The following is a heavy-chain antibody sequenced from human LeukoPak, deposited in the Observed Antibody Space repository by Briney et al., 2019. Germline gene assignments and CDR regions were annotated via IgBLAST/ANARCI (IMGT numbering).Heavy chain of an antibody. CDR2: FDPEDGET. Sequence: GASVKVSCKVSGYTLTELSMHWVRQAPGKGLEWMGGFDPEDGETIYAQKFQGRVTMTEDTSTDTAYMELSSLRSEDTAVYCCATDPSYYCSGGSCYSWGQGTLVTVSS. CDR3: ATDPSYYCSGGSCYS. CDR1: GYTLTELS. V-gene: IGHV1-24*01. J-gene: IGHJ4*02. D-gene: IGHD2-15*01.